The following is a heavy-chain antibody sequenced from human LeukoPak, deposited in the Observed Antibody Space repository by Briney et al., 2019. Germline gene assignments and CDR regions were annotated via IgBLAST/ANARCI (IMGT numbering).Heavy chain of an antibody. CDR1: GGSISRYY. J-gene: IGHJ2*01. CDR3: ARVLAVAGSSWYFDL. D-gene: IGHD6-19*01. CDR2: IYYSGTT. Sequence: SETLSLTCTVSGGSISRYYWNWIRQPPGKGLEGIGYIYYSGTTNYNPSLMSRVTISVDTSKNQFSLRLSSVTAADTAVYYCARVLAVAGSSWYFDLWGRGTLVTVSS. V-gene: IGHV4-59*01.